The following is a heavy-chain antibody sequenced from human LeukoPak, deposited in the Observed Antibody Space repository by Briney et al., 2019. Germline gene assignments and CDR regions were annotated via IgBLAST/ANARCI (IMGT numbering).Heavy chain of an antibody. CDR2: ISAYNGNT. Sequence: ASVKVSCKASGYTFTSYAMNWVRQAPGQGREWMGWISAYNGNTNYAQKLQGRVTMTTDTSTSTAYMELRSLRSDDTAVYYCARGGSGWYWDKYYFDYWGQGTLVTVSS. V-gene: IGHV1-18*01. D-gene: IGHD6-19*01. CDR1: GYTFTSYA. J-gene: IGHJ4*02. CDR3: ARGGSGWYWDKYYFDY.